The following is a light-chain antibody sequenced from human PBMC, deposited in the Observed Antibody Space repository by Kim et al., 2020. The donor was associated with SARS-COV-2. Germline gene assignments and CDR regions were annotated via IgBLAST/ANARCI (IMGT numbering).Light chain of an antibody. CDR3: CSYAGSTTNYV. J-gene: IGLJ1*01. CDR1: SGDVGSYDL. V-gene: IGLV2-23*01. CDR2: EAT. Sequence: QSALTQPASVSGSPGQSITISCTGTSGDVGSYDLVSWYQQHPGKAPELMIYEATMRPSGISNRFSGSKSGNTASLTISGLQAEDEADYYCCSYAGSTTNYVFGTGTKVTVL.